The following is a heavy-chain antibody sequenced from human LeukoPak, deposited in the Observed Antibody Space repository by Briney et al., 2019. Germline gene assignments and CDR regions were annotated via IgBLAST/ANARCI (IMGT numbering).Heavy chain of an antibody. CDR2: IYYSGST. V-gene: IGHV4-39*01. D-gene: IGHD6-13*01. Sequence: PSETLSLTCTVSGGSISSSSYYWGWIRQPPGKGLEWIGSIYYSGSTYYNPSLKSRVTISVDTSKNQFSLKLSSVTAADTAVYYCARRPEGDSSSWPIEYYFDYWGQGTLVTVSS. CDR3: ARRPEGDSSSWPIEYYFDY. J-gene: IGHJ4*02. CDR1: GGSISSSSYY.